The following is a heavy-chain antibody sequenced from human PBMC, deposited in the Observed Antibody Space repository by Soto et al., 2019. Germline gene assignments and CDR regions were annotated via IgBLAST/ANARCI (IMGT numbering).Heavy chain of an antibody. J-gene: IGHJ6*02. CDR2: IYHSGST. Sequence: SETLSLTCAVSGGSISSGGYSWSWIRQPPGKGLEWIGYIYHSGSTYYNPSLKSRVTISVDRSKNQFSLKLSSVTAADTAVYYCDRVAAVGGMDVWGQGTRVTVSS. CDR3: DRVAAVGGMDV. V-gene: IGHV4-30-2*01. D-gene: IGHD2-15*01. CDR1: GGSISSGGYS.